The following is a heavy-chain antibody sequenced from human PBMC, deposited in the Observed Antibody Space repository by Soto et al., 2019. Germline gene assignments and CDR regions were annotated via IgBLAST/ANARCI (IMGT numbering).Heavy chain of an antibody. CDR3: ARISYKNGKLYGMDV. CDR1: GGTFSSHT. D-gene: IGHD1-1*01. J-gene: IGHJ6*02. CDR2: IIPMFGTG. V-gene: IGHV1-69*12. Sequence: QVQLMQSGAEVKKPGSSVKVSCKASGGTFSSHTINWVRQAPGQGLEWMGGIIPMFGTGNYAQKFQGRVTITADESTSTAYMEVNSLRFEDTAVYYCARISYKNGKLYGMDVWGQGPTVTVSS.